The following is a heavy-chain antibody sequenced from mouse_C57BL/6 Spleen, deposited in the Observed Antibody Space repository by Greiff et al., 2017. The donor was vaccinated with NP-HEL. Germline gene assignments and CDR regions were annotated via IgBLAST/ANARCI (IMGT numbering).Heavy chain of an antibody. V-gene: IGHV1-9*01. J-gene: IGHJ1*03. Sequence: VQLQQSGAELMKPGASVKLSCKATGYTFTGYWIKWVKQRPGQGLEWIGEIFPRSGSTNYNEKFKGKATFTADTSSNTAYMQLSSLTTEDSAIYYCASEAPYYYGSIGGYFDVWGKGTTLTVSS. CDR2: IFPRSGST. CDR1: GYTFTGYW. D-gene: IGHD1-1*01. CDR3: ASEAPYYYGSIGGYFDV.